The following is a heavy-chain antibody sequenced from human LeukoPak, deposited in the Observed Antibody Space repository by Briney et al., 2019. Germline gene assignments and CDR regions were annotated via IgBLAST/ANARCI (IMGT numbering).Heavy chain of an antibody. CDR2: LDGGGGRP. Sequence: GGSLHLSRVASGFTLSQYAMHWGRPVPGKVREVVLGLDGGGGRPPSADSVKGLFTISRDISKNTLYLQMDSLRAEDTAAYYCARGKDHDFWNPFDHWGQGTLVTVSS. CDR3: ARGKDHDFWNPFDH. CDR1: GFTLSQYA. J-gene: IGHJ4*02. D-gene: IGHD3-3*01. V-gene: IGHV3-23*01.